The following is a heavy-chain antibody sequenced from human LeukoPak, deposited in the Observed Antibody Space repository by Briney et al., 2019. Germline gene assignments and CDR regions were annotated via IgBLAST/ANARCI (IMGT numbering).Heavy chain of an antibody. CDR1: GGSFSDYY. CDR3: ARGRGLWFGVQRDNWFDP. V-gene: IGHV4-34*01. J-gene: IGHJ5*02. CDR2: INHSGST. Sequence: PSETLSLTCAVYGGSFSDYYWSWIRQPPGKGLEWIGEINHSGSTNYNPSLKSRVTISVDTSKNQFSLKLSSVTAADTAVYYCARGRGLWFGVQRDNWFDPWSQGTLVTVSS. D-gene: IGHD3-10*01.